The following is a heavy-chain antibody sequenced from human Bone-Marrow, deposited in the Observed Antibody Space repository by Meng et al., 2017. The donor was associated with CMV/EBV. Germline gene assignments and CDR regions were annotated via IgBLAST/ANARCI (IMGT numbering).Heavy chain of an antibody. CDR1: GFTFSDYY. J-gene: IGHJ4*02. Sequence: GESLKISCAASGFTFSDYYMSWIRQAPGEGLEWVSYISSSGSTIYYADSVKGRFTISRDNAKNSLYLQMNSLRAEDTAVYYCARDYCSSTSCFPGYFDYWGQGTLVTVSS. D-gene: IGHD2-2*01. CDR3: ARDYCSSTSCFPGYFDY. V-gene: IGHV3-11*01. CDR2: ISSSGSTI.